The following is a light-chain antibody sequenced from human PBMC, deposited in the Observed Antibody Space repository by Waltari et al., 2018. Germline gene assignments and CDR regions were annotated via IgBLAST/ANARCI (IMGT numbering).Light chain of an antibody. Sequence: DIVMTQSPDSLAVSLGARVTINCKSSQSVLYSTNNKNYLAWYQQKPGQPPKLLIYWASTRESGVPDRFSGSGSGTDFTLTISSLQAEDVAVYYCQQYYSTPPRTFGQGTKVEIK. CDR1: QSVLYSTNNKNY. CDR3: QQYYSTPPRT. J-gene: IGKJ1*01. CDR2: WAS. V-gene: IGKV4-1*01.